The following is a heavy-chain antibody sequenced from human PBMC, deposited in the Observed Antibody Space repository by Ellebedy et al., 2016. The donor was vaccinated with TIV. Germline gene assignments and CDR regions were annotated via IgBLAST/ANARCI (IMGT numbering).Heavy chain of an antibody. J-gene: IGHJ6*02. D-gene: IGHD2-2*01. Sequence: SETLSLTCTVSGGSISSGAYYWTWIRQHPGKGLEWIGYIYYSGSTSYNPSLKSRVTISIDTSKNQFSLQLTSVTAADTAVYYCARAIRVVPALTSSDYYYYGMDVWGQGTTVTVSS. CDR3: ARAIRVVPALTSSDYYYYGMDV. CDR2: IYYSGST. CDR1: GGSISSGAYY. V-gene: IGHV4-31*03.